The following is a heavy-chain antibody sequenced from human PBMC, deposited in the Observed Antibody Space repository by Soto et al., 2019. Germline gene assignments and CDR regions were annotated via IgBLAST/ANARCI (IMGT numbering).Heavy chain of an antibody. Sequence: EGQLVETGGGLIQSGGSLRLSCAASGFTVRSTYMSWVRQAPGKGLEWVSVIYGGGSTYYADSVTGRFTISRDNSKHTIYLQLDNLRAEDTAMYYCTRGGSYNYGMDSEDAFDIWGQGTMVTVSS. CDR1: GFTVRSTY. D-gene: IGHD1-1*01. CDR2: IYGGGST. J-gene: IGHJ3*02. CDR3: TRGGSYNYGMDSEDAFDI. V-gene: IGHV3-53*02.